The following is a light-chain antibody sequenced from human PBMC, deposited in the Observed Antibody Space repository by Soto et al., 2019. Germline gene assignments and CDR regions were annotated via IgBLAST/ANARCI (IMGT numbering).Light chain of an antibody. CDR2: DAS. V-gene: IGKV3-11*01. CDR3: QQRSNWPPLT. CDR1: QSVSSY. Sequence: EIVLTQSPGTLSLSLVERATLSCRARQSVSSYLAWYQQKPGQAPRLLIYDASNRATGIPARFSGSGSGTDFTLTISSLEPEDFAVYYCQQRSNWPPLTFGQGTRLEIK. J-gene: IGKJ5*01.